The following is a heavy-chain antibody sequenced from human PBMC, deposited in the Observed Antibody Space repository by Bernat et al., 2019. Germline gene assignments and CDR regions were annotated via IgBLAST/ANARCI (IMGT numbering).Heavy chain of an antibody. CDR2: ISYDGSNK. V-gene: IGHV3-30*01. CDR3: ARDKWGYCSSTSYYADAFDI. Sequence: QVQLVESGGGVVQPGRSLRLSCAASGFTFSSYAMHWVRQAPGKGLEWVAVISYDGSNKYYADSVKGRFTISRDNSKNTLYLQMNSLRAEDTAVYYCARDKWGYCSSTSYYADAFDIWGQGTMVTVSS. J-gene: IGHJ3*02. D-gene: IGHD2-2*01. CDR1: GFTFSSYA.